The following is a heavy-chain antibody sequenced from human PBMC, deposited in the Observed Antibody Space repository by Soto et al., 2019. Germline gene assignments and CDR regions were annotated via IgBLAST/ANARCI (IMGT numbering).Heavy chain of an antibody. D-gene: IGHD4-4*01. CDR1: GGSIRRTTDY. V-gene: IGHV4-39*01. J-gene: IGHJ4*02. Sequence: PSETLSLTCIVSGGSIRRTTDYWGWIRQPPGKGLEWIGNIYYSGSTFYNPSLQSRVTISVDTSKNQFSLRLTSATAADTAVYYCARRVTRPERFDYWGQGDLVTVSS. CDR2: IYYSGST. CDR3: ARRVTRPERFDY.